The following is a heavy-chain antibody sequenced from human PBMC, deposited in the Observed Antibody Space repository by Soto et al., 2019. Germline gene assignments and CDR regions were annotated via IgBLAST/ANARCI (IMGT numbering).Heavy chain of an antibody. V-gene: IGHV1-18*04. Sequence: VASVKVSCKASGYTFTSYGISWVRQAPGQGLEWMGWISAYNGNTNYAQKLQGRVTMTTDTSTSTAYMELRSLRSDDTAVYYCARASSSSWYPNYYYYYGMDVWGQGTTVTVSS. J-gene: IGHJ6*02. CDR3: ARASSSSWYPNYYYYYGMDV. CDR2: ISAYNGNT. D-gene: IGHD6-13*01. CDR1: GYTFTSYG.